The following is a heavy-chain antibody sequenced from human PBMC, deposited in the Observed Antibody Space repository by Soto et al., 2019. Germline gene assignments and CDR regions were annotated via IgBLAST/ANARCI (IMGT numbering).Heavy chain of an antibody. J-gene: IGHJ5*02. V-gene: IGHV4-30-4*08. CDR1: DVSITSGADY. Sequence: SETTPLTWPLADVSITSGADYWTWIRKHPGKGLEWIGYIYYNGSTYYNPSLKSRVTISVDTSKNQFSLKLSSVTAADTAVYYCAKGSSSWYGYNWSDPWGQGILVTVA. D-gene: IGHD6-13*01. CDR3: AKGSSSWYGYNWSDP. CDR2: IYYNGST.